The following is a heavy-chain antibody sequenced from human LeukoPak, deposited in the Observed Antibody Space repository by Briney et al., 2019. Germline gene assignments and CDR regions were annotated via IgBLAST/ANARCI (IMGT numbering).Heavy chain of an antibody. J-gene: IGHJ6*03. V-gene: IGHV4-61*02. CDR2: IYTSGST. CDR3: ARTPYYYYYMDV. Sequence: SQTLSLTCTVSGGSISSGSYYWSWIRQPAGKGLEWIGRIYTSGSTNYNPSLKSRVTISVDTSKNQFSLKLSSVTAADTAVYYCARTPYYYYYMDVWGKGTTVTVSS. CDR1: GGSISSGSYY.